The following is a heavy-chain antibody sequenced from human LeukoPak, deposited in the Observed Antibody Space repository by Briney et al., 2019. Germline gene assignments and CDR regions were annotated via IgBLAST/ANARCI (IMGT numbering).Heavy chain of an antibody. CDR1: GYTFTGYY. J-gene: IGHJ6*03. CDR2: INPNSGGT. Sequence: ASVKVSCKASGYTFTGYYMHWVRQAPGQGLEWMVWINPNSGGTNYAQKFQGRVTMTRDTSISTAYMELSRLRSDDTAVYYCASEPKLRRPYYYYYMDVWGKGTTVTVSS. V-gene: IGHV1-2*02. CDR3: ASEPKLRRPYYYYYMDV. D-gene: IGHD5-24*01.